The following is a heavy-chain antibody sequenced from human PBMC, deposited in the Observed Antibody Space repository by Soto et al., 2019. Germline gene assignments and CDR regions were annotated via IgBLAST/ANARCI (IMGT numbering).Heavy chain of an antibody. V-gene: IGHV3-30*18. D-gene: IGHD1-1*01. Sequence: PGGSLRLSCVVSGLTSSDYGFHWVRQAPGEGLDWEAAISSDGSFVYYADSVTGRFTISRDKSRNTLDLQMNTLRHEDTAVYYCAKERGRKGNFDMDVWGQGTSVTVSS. CDR1: GLTSSDYG. J-gene: IGHJ6*02. CDR3: AKERGRKGNFDMDV. CDR2: ISSDGSFV.